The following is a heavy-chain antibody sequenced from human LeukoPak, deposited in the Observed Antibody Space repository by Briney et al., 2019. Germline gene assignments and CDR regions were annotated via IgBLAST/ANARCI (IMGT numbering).Heavy chain of an antibody. V-gene: IGHV1-2*02. CDR2: INPNSGDT. CDR3: ATARGQNLPMDCFDY. J-gene: IGHJ4*02. Sequence: ASVKVSCKASGYTFTGYYIPWVRQAPGQGLEWMGWINPNSGDTNYAQKFQGRVTMTRDTSTRTAYMELSSLRFDDTAVYYYATARGQNLPMDCFDYWGQGTLVTVSS. D-gene: IGHD3-10*01. CDR1: GYTFTGYY.